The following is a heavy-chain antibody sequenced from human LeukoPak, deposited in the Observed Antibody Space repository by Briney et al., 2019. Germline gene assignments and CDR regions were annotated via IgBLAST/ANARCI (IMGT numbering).Heavy chain of an antibody. CDR3: ARGPYSDYYYYYMGV. J-gene: IGHJ6*03. D-gene: IGHD2-21*01. Sequence: ASVKVSCKAFGYTFTSNYMHWVRQAPGQGPEWMGVISPSGGSTTYAQKFQGRVTLTRDMSTSTAYMELSSLRSEDTAVYYCARGPYSDYYYYYMGVWGKGTTVTISS. CDR1: GYTFTSNY. V-gene: IGHV1-46*01. CDR2: ISPSGGST.